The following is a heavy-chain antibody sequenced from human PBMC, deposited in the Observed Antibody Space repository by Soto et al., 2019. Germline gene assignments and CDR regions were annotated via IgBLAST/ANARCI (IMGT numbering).Heavy chain of an antibody. CDR1: GFTFSSYA. D-gene: IGHD3-10*01. V-gene: IGHV3-23*01. CDR3: AKGPELLWFGESLDYFDY. CDR2: ISGSGGST. Sequence: GGSLRLSCAASGFTFSSYAMSWVRQAPGKGLEWVSAISGSGGSTYYADSVKGRFTISRDNSKNTLYLQMNSLRAEDTAIYYCAKGPELLWFGESLDYFDYWGQGTLVTVSS. J-gene: IGHJ4*02.